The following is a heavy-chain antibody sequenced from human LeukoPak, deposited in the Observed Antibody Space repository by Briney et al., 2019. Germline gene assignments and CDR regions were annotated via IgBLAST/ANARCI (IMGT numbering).Heavy chain of an antibody. D-gene: IGHD4-11*01. CDR1: GGSFSGYY. J-gene: IGHJ5*02. CDR2: INHSGST. V-gene: IGHV4-34*01. CDR3: ARDNPTSNYGVGAWGWFDP. Sequence: SETLSLTCAVYGGSFSGYYWSWIRQPPGKGLEWIGEINHSGSTNYNPSLKSRVTISVDTSKNQFSLKLSSVTAADTAVYYCARDNPTSNYGVGAWGWFDPWGQGTLVTVSS.